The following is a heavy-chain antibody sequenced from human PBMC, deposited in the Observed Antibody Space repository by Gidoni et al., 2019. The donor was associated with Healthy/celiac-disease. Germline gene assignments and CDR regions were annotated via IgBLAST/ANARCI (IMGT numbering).Heavy chain of an antibody. CDR2: ISSSSSYI. V-gene: IGHV3-21*01. D-gene: IGHD6-19*01. J-gene: IGHJ6*02. CDR3: ARDDPYSSGWYPSYYYYYGMDV. Sequence: EVQLVESGGGLVKTGGSLRLSCAASGFTVSSYSLNWVRQAPGKGLEWVSSISSSSSYIYYADSVKGRYTISRDNAKNSLYLQMNSLRAEDTAVYYCARDDPYSSGWYPSYYYYYGMDVWGQGTTVTVSS. CDR1: GFTVSSYS.